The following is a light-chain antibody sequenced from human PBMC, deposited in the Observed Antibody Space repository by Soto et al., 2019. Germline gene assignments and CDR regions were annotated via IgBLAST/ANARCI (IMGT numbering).Light chain of an antibody. J-gene: IGKJ5*01. CDR3: QQLNSYPLT. CDR1: QGISSY. Sequence: DIQLTQSPSFLSASVGDRFTITCRASQGISSYLAWYQQKPGKAPKLLIYAASTLQSGVPSRFSGSGSGTEFTLTISSLQPEDFATYYCQQLNSYPLTFGQGTRLEI. CDR2: AAS. V-gene: IGKV1-9*01.